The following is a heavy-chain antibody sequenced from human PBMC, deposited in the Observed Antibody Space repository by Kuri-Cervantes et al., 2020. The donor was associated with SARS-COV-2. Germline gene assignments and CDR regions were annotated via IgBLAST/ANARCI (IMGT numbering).Heavy chain of an antibody. CDR1: GDSFSCYP. CDR3: ARLGSGWPGIDF. J-gene: IGHJ4*02. CDR2: LYYIPST. D-gene: IGHD6-19*01. Sequence: GSLRLSCTVSGDSFSCYPWNWIWQPPRKGLEFIGSLYYIPSTTYNPSLMRPVTISVDTSTRKFSLRLSSMTAADTAVYYCARLGSGWPGIDFWGQGTLVTVSS. V-gene: IGHV4-59*12.